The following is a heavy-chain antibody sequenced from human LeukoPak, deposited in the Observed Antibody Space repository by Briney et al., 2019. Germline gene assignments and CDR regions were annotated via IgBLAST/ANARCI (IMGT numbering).Heavy chain of an antibody. CDR2: ISGSGGST. V-gene: IGHV3-23*01. D-gene: IGHD6-19*01. Sequence: GGSLRLSCAASGFTFSSYAMSWVRQAPGKGLEWVSAISGSGGSTYYADSVKGRFTISRDNSKNTLYLQMNSLRAEDTAVYYCAKDRSPGYSSGWYGYWGQGTLVTVSS. CDR3: AKDRSPGYSSGWYGY. J-gene: IGHJ4*02. CDR1: GFTFSSYA.